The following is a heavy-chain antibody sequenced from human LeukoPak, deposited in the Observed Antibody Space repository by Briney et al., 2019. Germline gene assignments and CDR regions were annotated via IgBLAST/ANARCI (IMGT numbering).Heavy chain of an antibody. D-gene: IGHD1-1*01. CDR2: IYTSGST. CDR1: GGSISSGSYY. Sequence: SQTLSLTCTVSGGSISSGSYYWSWIRQPAGKGLEWIGRIYTSGSTTYNPSLKSRVTISVDTSKNQFSLKLSSVTAADTAVYYCARERTTEDFDYWGQGTLVTVSS. J-gene: IGHJ4*02. CDR3: ARERTTEDFDY. V-gene: IGHV4-61*02.